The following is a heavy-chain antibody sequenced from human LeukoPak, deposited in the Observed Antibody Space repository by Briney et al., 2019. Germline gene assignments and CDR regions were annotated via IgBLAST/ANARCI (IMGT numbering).Heavy chain of an antibody. CDR3: ARGEFICTINTCYASALDS. CDR2: IRAHNGDT. Sequence: GASVKVSCKASGYTFTSYAISWVRQAPGQGLEWMGWIRAHNGDTNHAQQLQGRVTMTTDTSTRTAYMELRSLRSKDTAVYYCARGEFICTINTCYASALDSWGQGTLVTVSS. V-gene: IGHV1-18*01. CDR1: GYTFTSYA. D-gene: IGHD2-2*01. J-gene: IGHJ4*02.